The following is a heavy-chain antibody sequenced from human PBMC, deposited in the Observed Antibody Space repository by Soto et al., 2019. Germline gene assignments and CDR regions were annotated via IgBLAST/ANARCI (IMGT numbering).Heavy chain of an antibody. CDR3: ARVESLHGDYFRNDAFDI. CDR2: IWYDGSNK. Sequence: GGSLRLSCAASGFTFSSYGMHWVRQAPGKGLEWVAVIWYDGSNKYYADSVKGRFTISRDNSKNTLYLQMNSLRAEDTAVYYYARVESLHGDYFRNDAFDIWGQGTMVTVSS. V-gene: IGHV3-33*01. J-gene: IGHJ3*02. D-gene: IGHD4-17*01. CDR1: GFTFSSYG.